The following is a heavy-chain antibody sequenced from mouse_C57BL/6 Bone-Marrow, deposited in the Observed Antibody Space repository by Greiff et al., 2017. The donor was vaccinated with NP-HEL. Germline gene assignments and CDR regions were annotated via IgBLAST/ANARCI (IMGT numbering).Heavy chain of an antibody. CDR1: GYTFTEYA. CDR3: ARHEDGDYYGSSYAMDY. J-gene: IGHJ4*01. CDR2: FYPGSGSI. V-gene: IGHV1-62-2*01. Sequence: VQLQQSGAELVKPGASVKLSCKASGYTFTEYAIHWVKQRSGQGLEWIGWFYPGSGSIKYNENFKDKATLTADKSSSTVYMELSRLTSEDSAVYFCARHEDGDYYGSSYAMDYWGQGTSVTGSS. D-gene: IGHD1-1*01.